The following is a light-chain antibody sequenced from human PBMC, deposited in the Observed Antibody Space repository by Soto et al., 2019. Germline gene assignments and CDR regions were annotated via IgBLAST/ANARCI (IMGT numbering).Light chain of an antibody. V-gene: IGKV1-5*01. CDR3: QQYHSYSGT. CDR1: QGISSW. Sequence: DIQMTQSPSTLSASVGDRVTITCRASQGISSWLAWYQQKPGRAPKLLIYDASSLESGVPSRFSGSGSGTEFTLTISSLQPDDFATYYCQQYHSYSGTFGQGTKVDIK. CDR2: DAS. J-gene: IGKJ1*01.